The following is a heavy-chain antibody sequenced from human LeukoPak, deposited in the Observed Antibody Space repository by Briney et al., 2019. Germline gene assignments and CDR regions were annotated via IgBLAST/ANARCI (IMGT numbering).Heavy chain of an antibody. Sequence: GESLKISCKGSGYSFTSYWIGLVRQMPGKGLEWMGIIYPGDSDTRYSPSFQGQVTISADKSISTAYLQWSSLKASDTAMYYCARQGYSSGWYPSYYYYYGMDVWGQGTTVTVSS. D-gene: IGHD6-19*01. CDR1: GYSFTSYW. CDR3: ARQGYSSGWYPSYYYYYGMDV. CDR2: IYPGDSDT. J-gene: IGHJ6*02. V-gene: IGHV5-51*01.